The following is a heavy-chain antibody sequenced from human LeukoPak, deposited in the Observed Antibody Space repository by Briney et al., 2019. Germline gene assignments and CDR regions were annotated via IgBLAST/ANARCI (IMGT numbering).Heavy chain of an antibody. CDR2: IYTSGSP. D-gene: IGHD2-2*01. Sequence: PSETLSLTCTVSGGSISSYYWSWIRQPAGKGLEWIGRIYTSGSPNYNPSLKSRVTMSVDTSKNQFSLKLSSVTAADTAVYYCARGPSGGCSSTSCLSFDYWGQGTLVTVSS. CDR1: GGSISSYY. CDR3: ARGPSGGCSSTSCLSFDY. J-gene: IGHJ4*02. V-gene: IGHV4-4*07.